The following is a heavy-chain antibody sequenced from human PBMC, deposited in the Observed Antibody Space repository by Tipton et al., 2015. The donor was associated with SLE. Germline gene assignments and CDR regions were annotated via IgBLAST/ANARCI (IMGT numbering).Heavy chain of an antibody. V-gene: IGHV4-61*02. CDR2: IYPSVTT. Sequence: TLSLTCTVSGDSISTGNYYWSWIRQPAGKGLEWIGRIYPSVTTNYNPSLKSRVTISVDTSKSQFSLKPSSVTAADTAVYYCARQGPLWYYYYYMDVWGKGTTVTVSS. CDR3: ARQGPLWYYYYYMDV. D-gene: IGHD3-10*01. J-gene: IGHJ6*03. CDR1: GDSISTGNYY.